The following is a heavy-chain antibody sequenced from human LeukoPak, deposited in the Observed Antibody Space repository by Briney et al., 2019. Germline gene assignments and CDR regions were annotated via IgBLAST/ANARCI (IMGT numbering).Heavy chain of an antibody. Sequence: SETPSLTCTVSGGSISRSSYYWGWIRQSPGKGLEWIGSIYYSDSGKMYYNPSLKSRVTMSADTSKNQFSLRVSSVTAADTAVYYCARRPPALGAFDIWGQGTMVSVSS. CDR1: GGSISRSSYY. CDR2: IYYSDSGKM. V-gene: IGHV4-39*01. J-gene: IGHJ3*02. CDR3: ARRPPALGAFDI.